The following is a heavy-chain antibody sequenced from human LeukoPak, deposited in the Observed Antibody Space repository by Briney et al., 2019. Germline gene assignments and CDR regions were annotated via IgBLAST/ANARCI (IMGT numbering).Heavy chain of an antibody. CDR3: AKADAYCDILTGYSTRLTFDY. V-gene: IGHV3-23*01. CDR2: ISGSGGST. J-gene: IGHJ4*02. D-gene: IGHD3-9*01. Sequence: GGSLRLSCAASGFTFSSYAMSWVRQAPGKGLEWVSAISGSGGSTYYADSVKGRFTISRDNSKNTLYLQMNSLRAEDTAVYYCAKADAYCDILTGYSTRLTFDYWGQGTLVTVSS. CDR1: GFTFSSYA.